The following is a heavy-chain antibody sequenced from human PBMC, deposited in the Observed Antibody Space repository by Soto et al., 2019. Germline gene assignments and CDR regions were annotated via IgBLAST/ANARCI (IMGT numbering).Heavy chain of an antibody. CDR3: ARELLLWFGELLHRDDYYYGMDV. D-gene: IGHD3-10*01. J-gene: IGHJ6*02. Sequence: SETLSLTCAVSGGSISSGGYSWSWIRQPPGKGLEWIGYIYHSGSTYYNPSLKSRVTISVDRSKNQFALKLSSVTAADTAVYYCARELLLWFGELLHRDDYYYGMDVWGQGTTVTVSS. CDR2: IYHSGST. CDR1: GGSISSGGYS. V-gene: IGHV4-30-2*01.